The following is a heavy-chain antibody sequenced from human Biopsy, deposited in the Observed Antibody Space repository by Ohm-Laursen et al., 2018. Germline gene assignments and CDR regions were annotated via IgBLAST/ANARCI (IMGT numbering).Heavy chain of an antibody. D-gene: IGHD5/OR15-5a*01. CDR2: IWYDGSNK. CDR3: ARDQSGLRGINWYFDL. V-gene: IGHV3-33*01. Sequence: SLRLSCAASGFTFSNYGMHWVRQAPGKGLEWVALIWYDGSNKNSEDSVKGRFTVSRNNSKNTLFLQMNNLRAEDTAVYYCARDQSGLRGINWYFDLWGRGTLVTVSS. CDR1: GFTFSNYG. J-gene: IGHJ2*01.